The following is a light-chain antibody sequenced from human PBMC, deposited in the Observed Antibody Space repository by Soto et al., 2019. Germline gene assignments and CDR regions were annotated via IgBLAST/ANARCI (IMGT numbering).Light chain of an antibody. CDR1: QSVRSY. J-gene: IGKJ4*01. CDR3: QQRSNWPLT. V-gene: IGKV3-11*01. CDR2: DAS. Sequence: EIVLTQSPATLSLSPGERATLSCRASQSVRSYLAWYQQKPGQAPRLLIYDASNRATGIPDRFSGSGSGTDFTLTISSLGPEDFAVYYCQQRSNWPLTFGGGTKVDIK.